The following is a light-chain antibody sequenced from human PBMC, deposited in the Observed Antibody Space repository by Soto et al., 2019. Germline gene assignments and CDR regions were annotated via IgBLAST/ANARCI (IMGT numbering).Light chain of an antibody. J-gene: IGKJ1*01. CDR1: QGISTY. CDR2: KAS. Sequence: DIQLTQSPSFLSASVGDRVTMTCRASQGISTYLAWYQQKPGKAPNLLIYKASYLASGVPSRFSGGGSGTEFTLTISSLTPDDFATDDCQPYSSYWTFCQGTKVDIK. CDR3: QPYSSYWT. V-gene: IGKV1-5*03.